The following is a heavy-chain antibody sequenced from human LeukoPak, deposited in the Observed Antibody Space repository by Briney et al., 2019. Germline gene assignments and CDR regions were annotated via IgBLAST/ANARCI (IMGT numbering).Heavy chain of an antibody. CDR3: ARDRRIVVVPAAKYYFDY. J-gene: IGHJ4*02. CDR1: GYTFTGYY. V-gene: IGHV1-2*06. D-gene: IGHD2-2*01. CDR2: INPNSGGT. Sequence: ASVKVSCKASGYTFTGYYMHWVRQAPGQGLEWMGRINPNSGGTNYAQKFQGRVTMTRDTSISTAYMELSRLRSDDTAVYYCARDRRIVVVPAAKYYFDYWGQGTLVTVSS.